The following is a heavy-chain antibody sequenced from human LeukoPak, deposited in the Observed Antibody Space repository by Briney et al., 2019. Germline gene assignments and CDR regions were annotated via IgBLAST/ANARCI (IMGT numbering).Heavy chain of an antibody. CDR2: INHSGST. Sequence: PSETLSLTCAVYGGSFSGYYWSWIRQPPGKGLEWIGEINHSGSTNYNPSLKSRVTISVDTSKNQFSLKLSSVTAADTAVYYCAREFYYDSSGYYYGVYYFDYWGQGTLVTVSS. J-gene: IGHJ4*02. D-gene: IGHD3-22*01. CDR1: GGSFSGYY. CDR3: AREFYYDSSGYYYGVYYFDY. V-gene: IGHV4-34*01.